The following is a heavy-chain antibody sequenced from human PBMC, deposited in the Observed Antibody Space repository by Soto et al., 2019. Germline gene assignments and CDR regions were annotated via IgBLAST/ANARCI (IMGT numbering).Heavy chain of an antibody. CDR2: IYPGDSDT. CDR1: GYIFTSYW. J-gene: IGHJ4*02. CDR3: ARAKGAARHDTKGDFDY. V-gene: IGHV5-51*01. D-gene: IGHD1-26*01. Sequence: WESLKISCKGSGYIFTSYWIGWMPQLTGKRLEYMGVIYPGDSDTRYSPSFQGQLTIPEDKYKRPAYPQWSSLKAPDTAMYYCARAKGAARHDTKGDFDYWGQGTLVTVPS.